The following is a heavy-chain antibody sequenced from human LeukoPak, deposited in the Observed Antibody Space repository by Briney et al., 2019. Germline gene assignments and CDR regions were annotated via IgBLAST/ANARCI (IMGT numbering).Heavy chain of an antibody. D-gene: IGHD3-16*01. CDR3: ASLLSWTYIIDY. V-gene: IGHV3-23*01. CDR1: GFTFSSYA. Sequence: GESLKISCAASGFTFSSYAMSWVRQAPGKGLEWVSAISGSGGSTYYADSVKGRFTISRDNSKNTLYLQMNSLRAEDTAVYYCASLLSWTYIIDYWGQGTLVTVSS. CDR2: ISGSGGST. J-gene: IGHJ4*02.